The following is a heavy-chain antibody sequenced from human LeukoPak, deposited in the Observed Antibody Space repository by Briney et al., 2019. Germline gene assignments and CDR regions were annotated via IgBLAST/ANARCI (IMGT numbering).Heavy chain of an antibody. CDR3: AKVHQLGSYYFDY. D-gene: IGHD1-1*01. J-gene: IGHJ4*02. CDR1: GFTFDDYA. CDR2: ISWNSGSI. V-gene: IGHV3-9*01. Sequence: PGRSLRLSCAASGFTFDDYAMYWVRQAPGRGLEWVSGISWNSGSIGYADSVKGRFTISRDNSKNTLYLQMNSLRAEDTAVYYCAKVHQLGSYYFDYWGQGTLVTVSS.